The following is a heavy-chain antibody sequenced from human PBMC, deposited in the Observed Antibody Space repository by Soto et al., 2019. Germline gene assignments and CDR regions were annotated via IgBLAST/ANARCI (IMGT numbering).Heavy chain of an antibody. Sequence: GGSLRLSCAASGFTFSSYSMNWVRQAPGKGLEWVSSISSSSSYIYYADSVKGRFTISRDNAKNSLYLQMNSLRAEDTAAYYCARIFEVVPATPFDYWGQGTLVTVSS. CDR1: GFTFSSYS. CDR3: ARIFEVVPATPFDY. V-gene: IGHV3-21*01. D-gene: IGHD2-15*01. J-gene: IGHJ4*02. CDR2: ISSSSSYI.